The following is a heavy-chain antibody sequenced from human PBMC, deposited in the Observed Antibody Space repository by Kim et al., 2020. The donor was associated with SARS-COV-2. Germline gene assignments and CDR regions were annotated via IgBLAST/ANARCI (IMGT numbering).Heavy chain of an antibody. CDR2: IYPGDSDT. Sequence: GESLKISCKGSGYSFTSYWIGWVRQMPGKGLEWMGIIYPGDSDTRYSPSFQGQVTISADKSISTAYLQWSSLKASDTAMYYCARSRPDYYDSSGYYRRPTGYYYYGMDVWGQGTTVTVSS. D-gene: IGHD3-22*01. J-gene: IGHJ6*02. V-gene: IGHV5-51*01. CDR3: ARSRPDYYDSSGYYRRPTGYYYYGMDV. CDR1: GYSFTSYW.